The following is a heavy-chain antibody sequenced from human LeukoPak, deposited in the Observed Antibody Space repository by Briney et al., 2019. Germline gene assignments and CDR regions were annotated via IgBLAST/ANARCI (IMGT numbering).Heavy chain of an antibody. Sequence: GGSLRLSCAASGFTFSDYYMSWIRQTPGKGLEWVSYISSSSSYTNYADSVKGRFTISRDNAKNSLYLQMNSLRAEDTAVYYCARGGYYAGYQFDYWGQGTLVTVSS. J-gene: IGHJ4*02. D-gene: IGHD3-22*01. V-gene: IGHV3-11*06. CDR3: ARGGYYAGYQFDY. CDR1: GFTFSDYY. CDR2: ISSSSSYT.